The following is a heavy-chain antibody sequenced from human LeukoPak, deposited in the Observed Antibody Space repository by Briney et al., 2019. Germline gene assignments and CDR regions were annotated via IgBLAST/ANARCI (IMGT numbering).Heavy chain of an antibody. J-gene: IGHJ4*02. D-gene: IGHD2-21*02. CDR1: GFTFSSYG. Sequence: PGGSLRLSCAASGFTFSSYGMSWVRQAPGKGLEWVSGISGSGGSTYYADSVKGRFTIFRDNAKNTLYLQMNSLRAEDTAVYYCASELAHCVGDCLKNWGQGTLVTVSS. CDR3: ASELAHCVGDCLKN. CDR2: ISGSGGST. V-gene: IGHV3-23*01.